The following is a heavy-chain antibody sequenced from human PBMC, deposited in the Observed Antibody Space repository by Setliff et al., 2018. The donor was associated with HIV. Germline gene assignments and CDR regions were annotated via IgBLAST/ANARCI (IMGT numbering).Heavy chain of an antibody. D-gene: IGHD2-2*01. CDR1: GFTFNNYW. Sequence: GGSLRLSCAGSGFTFNNYWIIWVRQAPGKGLEWVANINQDGSHKYYVDSVKGRFTISRDNAKNSLYLQMDSLRAEDTAMYYCTRDLNLPGGEDFDFWGQGTMVTVSS. V-gene: IGHV3-7*01. J-gene: IGHJ3*01. CDR2: INQDGSHK. CDR3: TRDLNLPGGEDFDF.